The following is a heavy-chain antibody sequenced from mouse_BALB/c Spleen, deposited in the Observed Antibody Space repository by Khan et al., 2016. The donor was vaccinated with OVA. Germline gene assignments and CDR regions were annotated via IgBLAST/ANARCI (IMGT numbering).Heavy chain of an antibody. V-gene: IGHV5-17*02. D-gene: IGHD2-1*01. CDR3: ASGNWAWFAY. Sequence: EVQLVESGGGLVQPGGSRKLSCAASGFTFSSFGMHWVRQAPEKGLEWVAYISSESYTFYYADTVKGRFIISRDNPRKTLFLQMTSLGSEDTAMYYCASGNWAWFAYWGQGTLVTVSA. J-gene: IGHJ3*01. CDR1: GFTFSSFG. CDR2: ISSESYTF.